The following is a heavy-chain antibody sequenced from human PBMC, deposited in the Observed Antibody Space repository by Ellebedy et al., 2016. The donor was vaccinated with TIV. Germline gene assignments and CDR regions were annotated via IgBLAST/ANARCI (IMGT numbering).Heavy chain of an antibody. D-gene: IGHD2-2*03. CDR3: GRARELGYYAYYYYGMDV. CDR1: GFTVSDYF. J-gene: IGHJ6*02. Sequence: GESLKISCAGSGFTVSDYFMSWVRQAPGKGLEWVAYMSSSGTHIYYADSVKGRFTVARDNALNSLYLQMNRLRGDDTAVDYCGRARELGYYAYYYYGMDVWGQGTTVTVSS. CDR2: MSSSGTHI. V-gene: IGHV3-11*01.